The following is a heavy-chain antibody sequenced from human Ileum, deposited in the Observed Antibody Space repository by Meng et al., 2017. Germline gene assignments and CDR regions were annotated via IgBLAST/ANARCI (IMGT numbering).Heavy chain of an antibody. CDR1: GYTFTTYG. J-gene: IGHJ4*02. CDR3: AREGAYNGGDY. Sequence: QVQQVQSGAEVKKPGASVKGSCKASGYTFTTYGISWVRQAPGQGLEWMGWMNTDKGNTNYAQKFQGRVTMTRDTSTSTAYMELRSLRSDDTAVYYCAREGAYNGGDYWGQGTLVTVSS. D-gene: IGHD1-1*01. CDR2: MNTDKGNT. V-gene: IGHV1-18*01.